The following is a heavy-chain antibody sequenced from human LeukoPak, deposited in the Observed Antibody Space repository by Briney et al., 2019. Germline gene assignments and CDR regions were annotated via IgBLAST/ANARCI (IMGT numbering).Heavy chain of an antibody. J-gene: IGHJ1*01. V-gene: IGHV4-59*01. CDR1: GGSISNYF. CDR3: ARQKSSGPPIQH. CDR2: IYYSGST. Sequence: SETLSLTCTVSGGSISNYFWSWIRQPPGKGLEWIGYIYYSGSTDHNPSLESRVTISVDASKNQFSLRLSSVTAADTAVYYCARQKSSGPPIQHWGQGTLVTVSS. D-gene: IGHD6-19*01.